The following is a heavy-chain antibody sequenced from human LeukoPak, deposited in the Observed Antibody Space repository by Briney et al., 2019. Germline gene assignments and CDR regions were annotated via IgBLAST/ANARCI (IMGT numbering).Heavy chain of an antibody. Sequence: PGGSLRLSCAASGSTFSSYWIHWVRQAPGKGLVWVSRINTDGSSTSYADSVKGRFTISRDNAKNTLYLQMNGLRAEDTAVYYCARVPYHGSSPFDYWGQGTLVTVSS. D-gene: IGHD6-6*01. CDR2: INTDGSST. CDR1: GSTFSSYW. V-gene: IGHV3-74*01. CDR3: ARVPYHGSSPFDY. J-gene: IGHJ4*02.